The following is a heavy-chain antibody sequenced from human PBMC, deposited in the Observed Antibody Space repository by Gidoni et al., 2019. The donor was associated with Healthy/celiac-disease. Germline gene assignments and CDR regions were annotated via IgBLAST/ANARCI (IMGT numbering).Heavy chain of an antibody. Sequence: QVQLVQSGAEVKKPGASVKVSCKASGYTFTSYAMHWVRQAPGQRLEWMGWINAGNGNTKYSQKFQGRVTITREKSASTAYMELSSLRSEDTAVYYCARDSWTYYYGSGSYYNVSPLDYWGQGTLVTVSS. CDR2: INAGNGNT. D-gene: IGHD3-10*01. CDR3: ARDSWTYYYGSGSYYNVSPLDY. V-gene: IGHV1-3*01. CDR1: GYTFTSYA. J-gene: IGHJ4*02.